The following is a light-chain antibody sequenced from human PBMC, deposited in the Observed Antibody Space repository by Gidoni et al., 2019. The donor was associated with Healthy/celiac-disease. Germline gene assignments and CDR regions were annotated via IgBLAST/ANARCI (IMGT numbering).Light chain of an antibody. CDR3: AAWDDSLNGVV. CDR1: SSKIGSNT. Sequence: QSVLTQPPSASGAPGQRVPITCSGSSSKIGSNTVNWYQQLPGTAPKLLIYSNNQRPSGVPDRFSGSKSGTSASLAISGLQSEDEADYYCAAWDDSLNGVVFGGGTKLTVL. CDR2: SNN. V-gene: IGLV1-44*01. J-gene: IGLJ2*01.